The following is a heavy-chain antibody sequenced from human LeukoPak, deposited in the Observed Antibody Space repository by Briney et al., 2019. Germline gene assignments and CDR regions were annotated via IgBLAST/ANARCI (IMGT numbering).Heavy chain of an antibody. CDR3: ARVVRYDWSMAV. Sequence: PSETLSLTCTVSGGSISSYYWSWIRQPPGKGLEWIGYIYYSGSTNYNPSLKSRVTISVDTSKNQFSLKLSSVTAADTAVYYCARVVRYDWSMAVWGQGTTVTVSS. D-gene: IGHD1-1*01. V-gene: IGHV4-59*08. CDR2: IYYSGST. J-gene: IGHJ6*02. CDR1: GGSISSYY.